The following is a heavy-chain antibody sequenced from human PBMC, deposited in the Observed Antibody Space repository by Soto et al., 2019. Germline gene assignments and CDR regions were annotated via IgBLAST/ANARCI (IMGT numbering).Heavy chain of an antibody. CDR2: ISGGSTYYGTT. V-gene: IGHV3-23*01. Sequence: GGSLRLSCAASGFTFISCGMSWVRQAPGKGLEWVSSISGGSTYYGTTYYADSVKGRFTISRDNSKNTLYLQMNSLRAEDTAVYYCAKGPNWNYPDYWGQGTLVTVSS. D-gene: IGHD1-7*01. CDR3: AKGPNWNYPDY. J-gene: IGHJ4*02. CDR1: GFTFISCG.